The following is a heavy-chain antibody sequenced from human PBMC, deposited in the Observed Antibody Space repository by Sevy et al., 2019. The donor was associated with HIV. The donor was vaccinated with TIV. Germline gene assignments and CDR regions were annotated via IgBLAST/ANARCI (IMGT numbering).Heavy chain of an antibody. V-gene: IGHV3-48*02. D-gene: IGHD3-22*01. CDR1: GFTFSTYS. J-gene: IGHJ5*02. Sequence: GGSLRLSCKASGFTFSTYSMHWVRQAPGKGLEWVSSISRTSTTTYYADSAKDRFTISRDKAKNSLYLQTNSLRDEDTAVYYCAREAYYYDSREENWFDPWGQGTLVTVSS. CDR3: AREAYYYDSREENWFDP. CDR2: ISRTSTTT.